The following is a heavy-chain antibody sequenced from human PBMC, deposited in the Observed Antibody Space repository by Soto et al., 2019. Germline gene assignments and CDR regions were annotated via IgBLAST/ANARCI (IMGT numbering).Heavy chain of an antibody. V-gene: IGHV1-3*01. CDR3: ATSGGDCGGGSCYNYFYYYGMDV. D-gene: IGHD2-15*01. Sequence: ASVKVSCKASGDTRTDFSMHWVRQAPGQRPEWMGWLSVGNGDTKYSQKFQGRVTITRDTSARTAYMELSNLRSEDTAVYYCATSGGDCGGGSCYNYFYYYGMDVWGQGTTVTDSS. J-gene: IGHJ6*02. CDR2: LSVGNGDT. CDR1: GDTRTDFS.